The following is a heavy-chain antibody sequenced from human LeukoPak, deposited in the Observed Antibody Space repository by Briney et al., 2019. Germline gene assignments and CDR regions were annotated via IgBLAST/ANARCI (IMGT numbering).Heavy chain of an antibody. CDR3: ARHAYFYDSPFDY. Sequence: SETLSLTCTVSGVSIRSTSYYWGWIRQPPGKGLEWIGSIYFSGNTYYNPSLKTRVTISVDTSKNQFSLKLSSVTAADTAVYYCARHAYFYDSPFDYWGQGTLVTVSS. CDR1: GVSIRSTSYY. J-gene: IGHJ4*02. CDR2: IYFSGNT. V-gene: IGHV4-39*01. D-gene: IGHD3-22*01.